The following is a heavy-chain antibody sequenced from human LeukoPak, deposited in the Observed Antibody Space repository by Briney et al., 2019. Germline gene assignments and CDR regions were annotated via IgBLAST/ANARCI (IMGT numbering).Heavy chain of an antibody. CDR1: GFPFIVFE. J-gene: IGHJ4*02. Sequence: GGSLRLSCAVSGFPFIVFEMNWVRQAPGKGLEWVSNIGSSGTTRYYADSVKGRFSISRDNAKNSLYLQMNSLRVEDTGVYYCALLAVASDFDYWGQGALVTVSS. CDR3: ALLAVASDFDY. CDR2: IGSSGTTR. V-gene: IGHV3-48*03. D-gene: IGHD6-19*01.